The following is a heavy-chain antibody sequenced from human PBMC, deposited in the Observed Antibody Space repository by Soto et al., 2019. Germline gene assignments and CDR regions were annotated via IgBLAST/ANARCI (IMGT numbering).Heavy chain of an antibody. CDR2: ISSSGSTI. J-gene: IGHJ4*02. Sequence: GGSLRLSCAASGFTFSDYYMSWIRQAPGKGLEWVSYISSSGSTIYYADSVRGRFTISRDNAKNSLYLQMNSLRAEDTAVYYCARDKRQWLVEYVVDYWGQGTLVTVSS. D-gene: IGHD6-19*01. V-gene: IGHV3-11*01. CDR1: GFTFSDYY. CDR3: ARDKRQWLVEYVVDY.